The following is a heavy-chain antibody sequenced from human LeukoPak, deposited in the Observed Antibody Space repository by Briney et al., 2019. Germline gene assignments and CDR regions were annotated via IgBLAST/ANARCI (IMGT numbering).Heavy chain of an antibody. J-gene: IGHJ4*02. V-gene: IGHV3-21*03. D-gene: IGHD3-10*01. CDR2: ISSTSSYI. Sequence: GGSLRLSCEVSGFSFGNYRMNWVRQAPGKGLEWVSSISSTSSYIDYAESVKGRFTISRDNAKNSVYLEMNTLRAEDTALYCCASGSTLDYWGQGTLVTVSS. CDR1: GFSFGNYR. CDR3: ASGSTLDY.